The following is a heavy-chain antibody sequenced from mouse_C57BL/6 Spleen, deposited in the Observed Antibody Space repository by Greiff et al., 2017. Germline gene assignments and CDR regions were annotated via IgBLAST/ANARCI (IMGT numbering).Heavy chain of an antibody. J-gene: IGHJ2*01. CDR3: ARIIVPYYGSSGGDYLDY. CDR1: GFSLSTFGMG. Sequence: QVTLKESGPGILQPSQTLSLTCSFSGFSLSTFGMGVGWIRQPSGKGLEWLAHIWWDDDKYYNPALKSRLTISKDTSKTQVFLKIANVDTADTATYYWARIIVPYYGSSGGDYLDYWGQGTTLTVSS. V-gene: IGHV8-8*01. D-gene: IGHD1-1*01. CDR2: IWWDDDK.